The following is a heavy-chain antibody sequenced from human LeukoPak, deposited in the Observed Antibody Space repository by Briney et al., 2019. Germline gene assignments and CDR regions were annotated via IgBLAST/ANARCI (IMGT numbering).Heavy chain of an antibody. D-gene: IGHD3-3*01. J-gene: IGHJ4*02. CDR3: AKSGLFYDFWSGQPD. CDR1: GGSISSYYY. V-gene: IGHV4-59*08. CDR2: IHYSGST. Sequence: SETLSLTCTVSGGSISSYYYWSWIRPPPGKGLEWIGYIHYSGSTNYNPSLKSRVIISIDTSKDEFSLKLSSVTAADTAVYYCAKSGLFYDFWSGQPDWGQGVLVTVCS.